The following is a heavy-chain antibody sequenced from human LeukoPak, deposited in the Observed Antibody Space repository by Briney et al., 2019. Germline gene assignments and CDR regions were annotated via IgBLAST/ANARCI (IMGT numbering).Heavy chain of an antibody. Sequence: GESLKISCKSSGYSFTNYWIGWVRQMPEKGLEWMGIIFPGDSDTKYSPSFQGQVTISADKSISTAFLQWSSLKASDTATYYCARGDYYDSSGYYSTIRTYYSDTWGHGTLVTVSS. J-gene: IGHJ4*01. CDR1: GYSFTNYW. D-gene: IGHD3-22*01. V-gene: IGHV5-51*01. CDR3: ARGDYYDSSGYYSTIRTYYSDT. CDR2: IFPGDSDT.